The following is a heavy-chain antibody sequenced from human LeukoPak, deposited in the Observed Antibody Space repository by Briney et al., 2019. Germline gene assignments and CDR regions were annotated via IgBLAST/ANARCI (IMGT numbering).Heavy chain of an antibody. CDR3: ARGDSSSWYGGYYYYGMDV. CDR1: GFTFSSYS. CDR2: ISSSSSTI. D-gene: IGHD6-13*01. J-gene: IGHJ6*02. Sequence: GGSLRLSCAASGFTFSSYSMNWVRQAPGKGLEWASYISSSSSTIYYADSVKGRFTISRDNAKNSLYLQMNSLRDEDTAVYYCARGDSSSWYGGYYYYGMDVWGQGTTVTVSS. V-gene: IGHV3-48*02.